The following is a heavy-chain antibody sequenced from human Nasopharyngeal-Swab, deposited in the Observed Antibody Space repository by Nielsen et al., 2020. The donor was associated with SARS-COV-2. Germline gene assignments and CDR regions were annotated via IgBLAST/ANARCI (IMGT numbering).Heavy chain of an antibody. V-gene: IGHV4-34*01. J-gene: IGHJ4*02. D-gene: IGHD2-21*02. CDR3: ARRHRSCGGGACPIDY. CDR2: INHAGTT. CDR1: NGSFIGYY. Sequence: ESLKISCGVHNGSFIGYYWTWVRQPPGKGLEWIGEINHAGTTNYTPSLKGRVTMSVDTSKNQFSLKVNSVTAADTAVYYCARRHRSCGGGACPIDYWGQGALVTVSS.